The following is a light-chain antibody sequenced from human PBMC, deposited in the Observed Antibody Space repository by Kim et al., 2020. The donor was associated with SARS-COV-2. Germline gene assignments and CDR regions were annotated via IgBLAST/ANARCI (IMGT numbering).Light chain of an antibody. CDR3: QQYNNWPPWT. CDR2: GAS. Sequence: EIVMTQSPVTLSVSPGESATLSCRASQSVGYKLAWFQQKSGQAPRLLIYGASTRATGVPARFSGSGSGTDFTLTISSLQSEDFATYYCQQYNNWPPWTFGQGTKVDIK. CDR1: QSVGYK. V-gene: IGKV3-15*01. J-gene: IGKJ1*01.